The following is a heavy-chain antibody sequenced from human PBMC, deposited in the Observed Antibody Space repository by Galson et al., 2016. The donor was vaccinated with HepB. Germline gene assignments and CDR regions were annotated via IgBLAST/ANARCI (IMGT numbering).Heavy chain of an antibody. V-gene: IGHV3-49*03. J-gene: IGHJ4*02. CDR1: GFSFADNT. D-gene: IGHD4-17*01. CDR2: IKSYTYGGAT. CDR3: CKGHRAVSTSPY. Sequence: SLRLSCAGSGFSFADNTVSWLRQAPGQGLEWVAFIKSYTYGGATQYAASVQGRFTISRDDSNAVAYLQMDSLKTEDTAVYYCCKGHRAVSTSPYWGQGTLVTVSS.